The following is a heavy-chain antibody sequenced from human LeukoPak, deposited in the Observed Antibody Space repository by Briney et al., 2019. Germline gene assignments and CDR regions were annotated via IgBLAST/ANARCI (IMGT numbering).Heavy chain of an antibody. D-gene: IGHD6-19*01. V-gene: IGHV3-21*01. Sequence: GSLRLSCAASGFTFSSKSMNWVRQAPGKGLQWVSSISSGSNYTYYTDSAKGRFTISRDNAKNSLYLLMNSLRADDTAVYYCARSKASVAATLDDSFDIWGQGTMVTVSS. CDR3: ARSKASVAATLDDSFDI. CDR1: GFTFSSKS. J-gene: IGHJ3*02. CDR2: ISSGSNYT.